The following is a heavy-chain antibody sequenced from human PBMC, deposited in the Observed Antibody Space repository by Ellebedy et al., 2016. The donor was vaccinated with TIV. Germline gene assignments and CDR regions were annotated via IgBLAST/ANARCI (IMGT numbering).Heavy chain of an antibody. V-gene: IGHV3-48*02. CDR3: ARALIGSYTTDY. Sequence: GGSLRLSCAASGFTFSSYSMNWVRQAPGKGLEWVSYISSGSDTIYHTDSVKGRFTISRDNAKNSLFLQMNSLRDEDTAVYYCARALIGSYTTDYWGQGTLVTVSS. J-gene: IGHJ4*02. CDR2: ISSGSDTI. CDR1: GFTFSSYS. D-gene: IGHD3-10*01.